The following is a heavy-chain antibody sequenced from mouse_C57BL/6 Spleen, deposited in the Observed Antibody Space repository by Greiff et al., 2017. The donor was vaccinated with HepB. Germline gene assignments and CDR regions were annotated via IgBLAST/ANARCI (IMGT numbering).Heavy chain of an antibody. Sequence: EVQLQESGPGLVKPSQSLSLTCSVTGYSITSGYYWNWIRQFPGNKLEWMGYISYDGSNNYNPSLKNRISITRDTSKNQFFLKLNSVTTEDTATYYCARYGSSYYYFDYWGQGTTLTVSS. J-gene: IGHJ2*01. CDR2: ISYDGSN. V-gene: IGHV3-6*01. D-gene: IGHD1-1*01. CDR3: ARYGSSYYYFDY. CDR1: GYSITSGYY.